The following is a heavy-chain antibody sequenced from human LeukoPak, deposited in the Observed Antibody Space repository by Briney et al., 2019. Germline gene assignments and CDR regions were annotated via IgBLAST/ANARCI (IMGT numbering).Heavy chain of an antibody. J-gene: IGHJ4*02. CDR1: GGSFSGYY. V-gene: IGHV4-34*01. D-gene: IGHD2-2*01. Sequence: SETLSLTCAVYGGSFSGYYWSWIRQPPGKGLEWIGEINHSGSTNYNPSFKSRVTISVDTSKNQFSLKLSSVTAADTAVYYCARVHCSSTSCYRPRGYFDYWGQGTLVTVSS. CDR3: ARVHCSSTSCYRPRGYFDY. CDR2: INHSGST.